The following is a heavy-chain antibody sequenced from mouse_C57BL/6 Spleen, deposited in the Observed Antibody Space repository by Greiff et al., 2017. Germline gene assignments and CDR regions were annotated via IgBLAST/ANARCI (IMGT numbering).Heavy chain of an antibody. CDR3: ARWDWDGGAMDY. J-gene: IGHJ4*01. CDR2: IYPGDGDT. V-gene: IGHV1-82*01. D-gene: IGHD4-1*01. Sequence: QVQLQQSGPELVKPGASVKISCKASGYAFSSSWMNWVKQRPGKGLEWIGRIYPGDGDTNYNGKFKGKATLTADKSSSTAYMQLSSLTSEDSAVYFGARWDWDGGAMDYWGQGTSVTVSS. CDR1: GYAFSSSW.